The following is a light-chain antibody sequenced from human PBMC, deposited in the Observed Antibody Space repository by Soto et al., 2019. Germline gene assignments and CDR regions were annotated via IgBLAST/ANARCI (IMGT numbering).Light chain of an antibody. CDR1: QSISSY. CDR3: QQSDSTPT. V-gene: IGKV1-39*01. J-gene: IGKJ2*01. Sequence: DIQMTQSPSSLSASVGDRVTITCRASQSISSYLNWYQQKPGKAPKLLIYAASSLQSGVQSRFSGSGSGTDFTLTISSLQPEDFATYYCQQSDSTPTFGQGTKLEIK. CDR2: AAS.